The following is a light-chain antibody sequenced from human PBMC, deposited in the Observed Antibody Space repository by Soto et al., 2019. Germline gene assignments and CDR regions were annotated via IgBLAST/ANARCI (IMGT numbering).Light chain of an antibody. CDR1: QRLTSN. V-gene: IGKV3-15*01. CDR2: GAS. Sequence: EIVLTQPPVTLSVSPGERVTLSCRASQRLTSNLAWYQQRPGQAPRLLIYGASIRATDIPARFIGSGSGTEFTLTISSLQSEDFAVYYCQQYINWPRTFGQGTKVDIK. CDR3: QQYINWPRT. J-gene: IGKJ1*01.